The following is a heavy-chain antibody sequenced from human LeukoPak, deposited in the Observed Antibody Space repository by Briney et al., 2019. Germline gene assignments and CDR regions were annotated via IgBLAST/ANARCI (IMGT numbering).Heavy chain of an antibody. CDR2: ISSSSSYI. J-gene: IGHJ4*02. CDR3: ARFMVGCLDY. Sequence: GGSLRLSCATSGFTFSSYNMNWVRQAPGKGLEWVSSISSSSSYIYYADSVKGRFTISRDNAKNSLYLQMNSLRAEDTAVYYCARFMVGCLDYWGQGTLVTVSS. CDR1: GFTFSSYN. D-gene: IGHD2-15*01. V-gene: IGHV3-21*04.